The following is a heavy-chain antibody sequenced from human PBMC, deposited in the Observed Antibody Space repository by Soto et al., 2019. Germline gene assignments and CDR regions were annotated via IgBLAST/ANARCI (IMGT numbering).Heavy chain of an antibody. CDR2: IYYSGST. CDR3: ARLRISQYYFDS. CDR1: GASITSHY. V-gene: IGHV4-59*11. J-gene: IGHJ4*02. Sequence: QVQLQESGPGLVKPSETLSLTCTVSGASITSHYWSWIRQPPGKGLEWIAYIYYSGSTNYNPSLKSRVTISLDTSKNQVSLNLSSVTAADTAVYYCARLRISQYYFDSWGQGTLVTVSS. D-gene: IGHD2-15*01.